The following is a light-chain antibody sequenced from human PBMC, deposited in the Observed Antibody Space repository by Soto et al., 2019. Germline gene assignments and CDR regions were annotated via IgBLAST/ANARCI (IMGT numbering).Light chain of an antibody. Sequence: QSVLTQPPSASGTPGQRVTISCSGSSSNIGSNTVNWYQQLPGTAPKLLIYSHNQRPSGVPDRFSVSKSGTSASLAISGLQSEDEGDYYCATWDDSLDGYVFGTGTKLTVL. J-gene: IGLJ1*01. CDR3: ATWDDSLDGYV. CDR1: SSNIGSNT. V-gene: IGLV1-44*01. CDR2: SHN.